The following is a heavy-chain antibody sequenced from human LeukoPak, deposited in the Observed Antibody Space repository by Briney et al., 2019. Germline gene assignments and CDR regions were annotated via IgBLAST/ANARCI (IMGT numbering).Heavy chain of an antibody. CDR1: GFPFSNYI. V-gene: IGHV3-48*01. CDR3: ARDLYSYGPRRYYYYSMDV. J-gene: IGHJ6*03. Sequence: PGGSLRLSCAASGFPFSNYIMNGVRQAPGKGLEWLSYISSCSRTIYYADSVKGRFTISRDNAKTSLYLQMNSLRAEDTAVYYCARDLYSYGPRRYYYYSMDVWGKGTTVTVSS. D-gene: IGHD5-18*01. CDR2: ISSCSRTI.